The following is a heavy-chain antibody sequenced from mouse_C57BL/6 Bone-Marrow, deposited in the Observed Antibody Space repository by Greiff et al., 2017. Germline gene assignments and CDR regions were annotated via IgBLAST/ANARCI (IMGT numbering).Heavy chain of an antibody. D-gene: IGHD1-1*01. Sequence: VQLQQSGPELVKPGASVKISCKASGYSFTGYYINWVKQSPEKSLEWIGEINPSTGGTTYNQKFKAKATLTVDKSSSTAYMELRSLTSEDSAVYFCAIYGYWGQGTTLTVSS. CDR1: GYSFTGYY. V-gene: IGHV1-42*01. CDR3: AIYGY. J-gene: IGHJ2*01. CDR2: INPSTGGT.